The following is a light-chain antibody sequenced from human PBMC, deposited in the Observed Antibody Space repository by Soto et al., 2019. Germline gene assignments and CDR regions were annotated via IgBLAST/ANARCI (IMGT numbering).Light chain of an antibody. CDR2: DAS. CDR1: QSVSTN. Sequence: ETVLTQSPATLSLSPGESATLSCRASQSVSTNLAWYQHTTGQAPRLLIYDASNRATGIPARFSGSGSGTDFTLTISSLEPEDFAVYYCQQRSSWPLTFGGGTKVEIK. J-gene: IGKJ4*01. CDR3: QQRSSWPLT. V-gene: IGKV3-11*01.